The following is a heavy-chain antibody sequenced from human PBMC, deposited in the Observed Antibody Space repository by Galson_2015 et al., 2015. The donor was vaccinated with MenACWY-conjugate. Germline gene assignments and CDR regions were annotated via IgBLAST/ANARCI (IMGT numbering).Heavy chain of an antibody. V-gene: IGHV3-74*01. D-gene: IGHD1-26*01. Sequence: APGKGLVWVSRIHRDGRSTSYADSVKGRFTISRDNAKNTLYLQMNSLRAEDTAVYYCARLGGNYRTTSHFDYWGQGTLVTVSS. J-gene: IGHJ4*02. CDR3: ARLGGNYRTTSHFDY. CDR2: IHRDGRST.